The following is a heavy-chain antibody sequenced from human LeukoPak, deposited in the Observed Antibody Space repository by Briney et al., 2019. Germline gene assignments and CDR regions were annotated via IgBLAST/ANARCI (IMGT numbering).Heavy chain of an antibody. CDR1: GGSISSYY. Sequence: SETLSLTCTVSGGSISSYYWSWIRQPPGKGLEWIGYIYYSGSTNYNPSLKSRVTISVDTSKNQFSLKLSSVTAADTAVYYCARRGARQYCSSTSCYPFDPWGQGTLVTVSS. CDR2: IYYSGST. J-gene: IGHJ5*02. CDR3: ARRGARQYCSSTSCYPFDP. V-gene: IGHV4-59*01. D-gene: IGHD2-2*01.